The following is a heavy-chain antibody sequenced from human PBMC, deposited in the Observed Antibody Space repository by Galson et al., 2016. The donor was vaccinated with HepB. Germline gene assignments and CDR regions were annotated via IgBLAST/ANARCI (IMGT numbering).Heavy chain of an antibody. J-gene: IGHJ4*02. CDR3: TRERRYCSDGSCYSFDY. D-gene: IGHD2-15*01. CDR2: TYYRSAWLD. V-gene: IGHV6-1*01. CDR1: GDSVSSNSAT. Sequence: CATSGDSVSSNSATWNWIRQSPSRGLEWLGRTYYRSAWLDDYAISVKSRISINPDTSKNRFSLHLSSVTPEDPAVYYCTRERRYCSDGSCYSFDYWGLGILVTVSS.